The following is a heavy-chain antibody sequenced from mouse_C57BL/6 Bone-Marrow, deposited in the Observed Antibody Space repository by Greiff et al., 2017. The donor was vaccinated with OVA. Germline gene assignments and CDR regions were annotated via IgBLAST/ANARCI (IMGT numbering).Heavy chain of an antibody. CDR1: GYTFTDYY. CDR3: AKDYGSSYWDFDV. CDR2: IYPGSGNT. V-gene: IGHV1-76*01. J-gene: IGHJ1*03. D-gene: IGHD1-1*01. Sequence: VQLQQSGAELVRPGASVKLSCKASGYTFTDYYINWVKQRPGPGLEWIARIYPGSGNTYYNETFKGKATLTAEKSSSTAYMQLSSLTSEDSAVYFCAKDYGSSYWDFDVWGTGTTVTVSS.